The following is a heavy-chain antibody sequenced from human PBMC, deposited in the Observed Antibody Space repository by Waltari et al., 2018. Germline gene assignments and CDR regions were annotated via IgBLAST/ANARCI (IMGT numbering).Heavy chain of an antibody. J-gene: IGHJ6*02. CDR3: ARGPRRRICSGGTCYSRYYYGMDV. Sequence: QVQLQESGPGLVKPSETLSLTCTVSGDSISSDFWTWIRQSPGTGLEWIGYVTYSGSTKYNPSLKGRVTISADTSKNQFSLSLSFVTTADTAVYYCARGPRRRICSGGTCYSRYYYGMDVWGQGATVIVSS. CDR1: GDSISSDF. D-gene: IGHD2-15*01. V-gene: IGHV4-59*01. CDR2: VTYSGST.